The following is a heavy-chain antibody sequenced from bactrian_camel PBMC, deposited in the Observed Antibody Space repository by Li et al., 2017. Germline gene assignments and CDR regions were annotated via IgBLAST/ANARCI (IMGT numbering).Heavy chain of an antibody. CDR3: AADRASKVADVLKAQRYRY. Sequence: VQLVESGGGTVQPGGSLRLSCAASGYTYCAYDMSWYRQAPGKEREFVSAIDSDGSTSYADSVKGRFTISQDNAKTTVYLQMNNLRSEDTAMYYCAADRASKVADVLKAQRYRYWGQGTQVTVS. V-gene: IGHV3S53*01. CDR1: GYTYCAYD. D-gene: IGHD7*01. CDR2: IDSDGST. J-gene: IGHJ4*01.